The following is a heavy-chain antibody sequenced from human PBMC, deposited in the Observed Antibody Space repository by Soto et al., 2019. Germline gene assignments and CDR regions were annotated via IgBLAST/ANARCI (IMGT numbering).Heavy chain of an antibody. CDR3: ARAIRDFWSGYDRDFDY. D-gene: IGHD3-3*01. J-gene: IGHJ4*02. CDR2: IYYSGST. CDR1: GGSISSGGYY. Sequence: QVQLQESGPGLVKPSQTLSLTCTVSGGSISSGGYYWSWIRQHPGKGLEWIGYIYYSGSTYYNPSLKSRVTISVDTSKNQFSLKLSSVTAADTAVYYCARAIRDFWSGYDRDFDYWGQGTLVTVSS. V-gene: IGHV4-31*03.